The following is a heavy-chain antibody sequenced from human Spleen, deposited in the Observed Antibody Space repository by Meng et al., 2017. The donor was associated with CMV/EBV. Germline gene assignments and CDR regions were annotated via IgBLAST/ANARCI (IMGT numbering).Heavy chain of an antibody. CDR1: GFTFNNYV. D-gene: IGHD5-18*01. J-gene: IGHJ4*02. CDR3: AKDYSYGYEVYYFDY. Sequence: GGSLRLSCAASGFTFNNYVMSWVRQAPGKGLEWVSLIYSNGRSKSYADSVKGRFTISRDNSKNTLYLQLNSLRAEDTAVYHCAKDYSYGYEVYYFDYWGPGTLVTVSS. CDR2: IYSNGRSK. V-gene: IGHV3-23*03.